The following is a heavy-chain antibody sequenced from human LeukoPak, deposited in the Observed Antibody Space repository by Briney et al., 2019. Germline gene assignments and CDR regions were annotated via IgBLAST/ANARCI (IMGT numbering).Heavy chain of an antibody. CDR1: GFTFSSYW. V-gene: IGHV3-7*01. J-gene: IGHJ4*02. Sequence: GGSLRLSCAASGFTFSSYWMSRVRQAPGKGLEWVANIKKDGSEKYYADSVKGRFTISRDNAKNSLYLQVNSLRAEDTAVYYCARAQGYFDHWGQGTLVSVSS. CDR2: IKKDGSEK. CDR3: ARAQGYFDH.